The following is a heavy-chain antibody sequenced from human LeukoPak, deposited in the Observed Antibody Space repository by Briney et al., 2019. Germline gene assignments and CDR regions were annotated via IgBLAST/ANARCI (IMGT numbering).Heavy chain of an antibody. CDR3: VKDSSGWTGYFQH. CDR2: ISSNGGST. J-gene: IGHJ1*01. Sequence: GGSLRLSCSASGFTFSSYAMHWVRQAPGKGLEYVSAISSNGGSTYYADSVKGRFTISRDNSKNTLYTKMSSLRAEDTDVYYCVKDSSGWTGYFQHWGQGTLVTVSS. D-gene: IGHD6-19*01. V-gene: IGHV3-64D*06. CDR1: GFTFSSYA.